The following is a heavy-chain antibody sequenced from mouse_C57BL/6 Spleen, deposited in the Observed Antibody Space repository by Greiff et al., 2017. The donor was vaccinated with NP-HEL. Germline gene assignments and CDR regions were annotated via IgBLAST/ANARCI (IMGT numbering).Heavy chain of an antibody. J-gene: IGHJ4*01. Sequence: QVQLQQSGAELVRPGTSVKVSCKASGYAFTNYLIEWVKQRPGQGLEWIGVINPGSGGTTYNEKFKGKATLTADKSASTAYMQLSSLTSEDSAVYFCARWHYAMDYWGQGTSVTVSS. CDR2: INPGSGGT. V-gene: IGHV1-54*01. CDR3: ARWHYAMDY. CDR1: GYAFTNYL.